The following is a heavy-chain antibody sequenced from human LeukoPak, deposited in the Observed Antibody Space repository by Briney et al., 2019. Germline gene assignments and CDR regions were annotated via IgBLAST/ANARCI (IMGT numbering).Heavy chain of an antibody. D-gene: IGHD5-24*01. Sequence: PSETLSLTCSVSGGSIISYYWSWIRQPAGKGLEWIGRIYSSGGTNYNPSLKSRVTISVDTSKNQFSLKLTSVTAADTALYYCARAVLSTKLQNWFDPWGQGTLVTVSS. J-gene: IGHJ5*02. CDR3: ARAVLSTKLQNWFDP. V-gene: IGHV4-4*07. CDR2: IYSSGGT. CDR1: GGSIISYY.